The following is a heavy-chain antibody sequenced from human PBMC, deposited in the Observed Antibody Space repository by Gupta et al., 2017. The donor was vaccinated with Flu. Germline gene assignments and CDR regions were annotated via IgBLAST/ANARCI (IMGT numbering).Heavy chain of an antibody. J-gene: IGHJ4*02. CDR3: ATGTTGC. V-gene: IGHV3-74*03. CDR2: INPDGSRT. D-gene: IGHD4-17*01. CDR1: GFTFSGSY. Sequence: VQLVESGGGLVQPGGSLRLSCAASGFTFSGSYLQWVRQAPGKGLVWVSRINPDGSRTTYADSVKGRFTISRDNAKNTRYRQMNSLGADDTAVYYCATGTTGCWGQGTLVTVAS.